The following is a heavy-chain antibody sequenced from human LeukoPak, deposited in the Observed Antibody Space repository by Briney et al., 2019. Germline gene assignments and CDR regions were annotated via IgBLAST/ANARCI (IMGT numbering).Heavy chain of an antibody. CDR1: GFSFSSYA. J-gene: IGHJ4*02. Sequence: GGSLRLSCAASGFSFSSYAMSWVRQAPGKGLVWVSGISSGGTYTYYADSVKGRFTISRDNSKNTLYLQMNSLRVEDTAVYYCTRDSGIYYAANFDYWGQGSLVTVSS. D-gene: IGHD1-26*01. V-gene: IGHV3-23*01. CDR2: ISSGGTYT. CDR3: TRDSGIYYAANFDY.